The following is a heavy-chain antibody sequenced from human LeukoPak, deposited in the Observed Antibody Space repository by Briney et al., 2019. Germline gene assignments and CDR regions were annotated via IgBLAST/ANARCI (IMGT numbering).Heavy chain of an antibody. CDR2: MNSNNGNT. CDR3: VRSAVIDY. V-gene: IGHV1-8*01. CDR1: GYTFTSYD. Sequence: ASVKVSCEASGYTFTSYDINWVRQATGQGLEWMGWMNSNNGNTGYAQKFQGRVTMTRNTSISTAYMELRSLTSEDTAVYYCVRSAVIDYWGQGTLVTVSS. J-gene: IGHJ4*02.